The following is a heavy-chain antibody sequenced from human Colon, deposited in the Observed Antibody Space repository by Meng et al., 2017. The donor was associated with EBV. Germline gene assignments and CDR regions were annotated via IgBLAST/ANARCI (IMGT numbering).Heavy chain of an antibody. V-gene: IGHV4-4*02. CDR2: IYHSGRT. J-gene: IGHJ4*02. CDR3: TTLYGDSIS. Sequence: QVQLQQWGAGLLKPSETLSLTCDVSGGSIRNDQWWSWVRQAPGKGLEWIGEIYHSGRTNYNPSVKSRVSMSVDKSQNPFSLRLSSVTAADTAVYYCTTLYGDSISWGQGTLCTVSP. D-gene: IGHD4-17*01. CDR1: GGSIRNDQW.